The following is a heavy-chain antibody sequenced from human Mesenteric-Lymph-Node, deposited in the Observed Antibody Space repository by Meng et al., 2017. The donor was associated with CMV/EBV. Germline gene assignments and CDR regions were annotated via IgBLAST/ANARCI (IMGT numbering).Heavy chain of an antibody. V-gene: IGHV4-61*01. CDR2: IYYSGST. Sequence: SETLSLTCTVSGGSVSGSSGTYYWSWIRQPPGKGLEWIGYIYYSGSTFYNPSLKSRVTISVDTSKNQFSLRLTSVTAADTAVYYCARGLRRGLALAGTLPDFWGQGTLVTVSS. CDR3: ARGLRRGLALAGTLPDF. D-gene: IGHD6-19*01. J-gene: IGHJ4*02. CDR1: GGSVSGSSGTYY.